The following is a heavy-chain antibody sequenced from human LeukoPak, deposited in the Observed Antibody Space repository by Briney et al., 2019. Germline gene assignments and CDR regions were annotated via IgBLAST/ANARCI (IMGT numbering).Heavy chain of an antibody. Sequence: GGSLRLSCAVSGITLSNYGMSWVRQAPGKGLEWVAGISGSGGGTYYADSVKGRFTISRDNPKNALYLQMNSLRAEDTAVYFCAKRGVVIRVILVGFHKEAYYFDSWGQGALVTVSS. J-gene: IGHJ4*02. CDR2: ISGSGGGT. CDR3: AKRGVVIRVILVGFHKEAYYFDS. V-gene: IGHV3-23*01. CDR1: GITLSNYG. D-gene: IGHD3-22*01.